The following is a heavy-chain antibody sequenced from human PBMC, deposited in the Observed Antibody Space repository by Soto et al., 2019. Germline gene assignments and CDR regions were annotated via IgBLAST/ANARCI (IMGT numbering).Heavy chain of an antibody. J-gene: IGHJ6*02. Sequence: PSETLSLTCSVSGGSISSSSYYWGWIRQPPGKGLEWIGSIYYSGSTYYNPSLKSRVTISVDTSKNQFSLKLSSVTAADTAVYYCATDDYTYGMDVWGQGTTVTVSS. V-gene: IGHV4-39*01. CDR2: IYYSGST. CDR1: GGSISSSSYY. CDR3: ATDDYTYGMDV.